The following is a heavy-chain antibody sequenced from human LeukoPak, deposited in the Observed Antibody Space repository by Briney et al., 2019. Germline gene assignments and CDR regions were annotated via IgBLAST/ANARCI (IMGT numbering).Heavy chain of an antibody. CDR1: GFTFSSYG. D-gene: IGHD2-2*01. J-gene: IGHJ4*02. CDR2: ISSSSSTI. Sequence: GGSLRLSCAASGFTFSSYGMTWVRQAPGKGLEWVSYISSSSSTIYYADSVKGRFTISRDNSKNTMYLQMNSLRAEDTAVYYCAKDPFDIVVEEAGHFDYWGQGTLVTVSS. V-gene: IGHV3-48*01. CDR3: AKDPFDIVVEEAGHFDY.